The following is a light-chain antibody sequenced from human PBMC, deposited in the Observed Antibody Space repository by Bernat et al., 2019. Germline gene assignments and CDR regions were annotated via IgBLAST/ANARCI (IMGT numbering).Light chain of an antibody. CDR2: RDN. CDR1: KLGNKF. Sequence: SPELTQPPSVSVSPGQIARITCSGEKLGNKFTCWYQQKSGQSPVVLIYRDNIRPSGISERFSASHSGNTATLTIPGTQPTDEADYYCQAWDSSAGFFGGGTKLTVL. V-gene: IGLV3-1*01. J-gene: IGLJ2*01. CDR3: QAWDSSAGF.